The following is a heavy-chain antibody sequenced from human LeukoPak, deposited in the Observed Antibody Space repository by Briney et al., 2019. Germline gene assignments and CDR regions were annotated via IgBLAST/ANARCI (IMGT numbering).Heavy chain of an antibody. V-gene: IGHV4-34*01. Sequence: SETLSLTCAVYGGSFSGYYWSWIRQPPGKGLEWIGEINHSGSTNYNPSLKSRVTISVDTSKNQFSLKLSSVTTADTAVYYCARGSSSGWYGGWFDPWGQGTLVTVSS. J-gene: IGHJ5*02. D-gene: IGHD6-19*01. CDR3: ARGSSSGWYGGWFDP. CDR2: INHSGST. CDR1: GGSFSGYY.